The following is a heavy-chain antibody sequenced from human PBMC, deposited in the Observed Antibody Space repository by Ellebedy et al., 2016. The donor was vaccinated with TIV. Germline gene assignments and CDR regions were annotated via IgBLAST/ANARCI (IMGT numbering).Heavy chain of an antibody. CDR3: AREFTWFGERTIDY. CDR1: GGSFSSSH. D-gene: IGHD3-10*01. CDR2: TYTSGST. Sequence: MPSETLSLTCTVSGGSFSSSHCPWIPQPAGKGLEWIGSTYTSGSTNYNPSLKSRVTMSVDTSKNQFSLKLSPVTAADTAVYYCAREFTWFGERTIDYWGQGTLVTVSS. J-gene: IGHJ4*02. V-gene: IGHV4-4*07.